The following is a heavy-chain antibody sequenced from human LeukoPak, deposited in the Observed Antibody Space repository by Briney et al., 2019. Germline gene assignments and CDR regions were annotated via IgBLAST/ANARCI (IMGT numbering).Heavy chain of an antibody. J-gene: IGHJ6*03. V-gene: IGHV3-21*01. CDR2: ISSSSSYI. CDR3: ARDDYDSSGYSQYYYYYMDV. D-gene: IGHD3-22*01. CDR1: GFTFSSYS. Sequence: GGSLRLSCAASGFTFSSYSMNWVRQAPGKGLEWVSSISSSSSYIYYADSVKGRFTISRDNAKNSLYLQMNSLRAEDTAVYYCARDDYDSSGYSQYYYYYMDVWGKGTTVTVSS.